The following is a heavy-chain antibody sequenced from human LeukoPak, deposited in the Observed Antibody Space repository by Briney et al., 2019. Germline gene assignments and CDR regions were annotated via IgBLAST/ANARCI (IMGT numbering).Heavy chain of an antibody. Sequence: SETLSLTCAVSDYSINSRHYWGWLPQPPGKGLEWCGSIYQRGRTYYNPSLKRRATTSVDTSKNQFSLKLTSVTAANTAVYYCAKHASPDIVIVPAATFDYWGQGTLVTVSS. D-gene: IGHD2-2*01. CDR1: DYSINSRHY. V-gene: IGHV4-38-2*01. J-gene: IGHJ4*02. CDR3: AKHASPDIVIVPAATFDY. CDR2: IYQRGRT.